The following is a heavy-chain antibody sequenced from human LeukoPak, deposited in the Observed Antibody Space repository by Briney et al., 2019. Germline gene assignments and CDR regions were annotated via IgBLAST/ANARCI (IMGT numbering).Heavy chain of an antibody. CDR2: IGGSGTST. CDR3: AKYVVAATTFFDS. CDR1: GFTFSSYA. D-gene: IGHD1-26*01. Sequence: GGSLRLSCAASGFTFSSYAMSWVRQAPGKGLEWVSAIGGSGTSTYYADSVKGRFTISRDNSKNTLYLQMNSPRAEDTAVYYCAKYVVAATTFFDSWGQGTLVTVSS. J-gene: IGHJ4*02. V-gene: IGHV3-23*01.